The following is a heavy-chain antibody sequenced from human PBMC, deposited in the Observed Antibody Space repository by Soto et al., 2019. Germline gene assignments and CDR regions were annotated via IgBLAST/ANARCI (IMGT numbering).Heavy chain of an antibody. Sequence: SQTLSLTCALPGDSVSSTRAAWNWIRQSPSRGLEWLGRTYYRSKWYDDYAVSVKSRITINPDTSKNQFSLQLNSVTPEDTAVYYCARERPYYDFWTGNYSDPYFDSWGQGTLVTVSS. J-gene: IGHJ4*02. CDR3: ARERPYYDFWTGNYSDPYFDS. CDR2: TYYRSKWYD. D-gene: IGHD3-3*01. V-gene: IGHV6-1*01. CDR1: GDSVSSTRAA.